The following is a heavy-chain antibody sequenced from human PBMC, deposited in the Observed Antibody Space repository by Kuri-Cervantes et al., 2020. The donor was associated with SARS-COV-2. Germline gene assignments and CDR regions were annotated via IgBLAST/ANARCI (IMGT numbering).Heavy chain of an antibody. Sequence: SGPTLVKPTQTLTLTCTFSGFSLTSTGMCVSWIRQPPGRALEWLAFIDWDDNKYYSTSLETRLTISKDTPKNQVILTMRNMDPADTATYYFARHSSGSYCDYWGQGTPVTVSS. V-gene: IGHV2-70*01. J-gene: IGHJ4*02. CDR2: IDWDDNK. CDR3: ARHSSGSYCDY. CDR1: GFSLTSTGMC. D-gene: IGHD6-19*01.